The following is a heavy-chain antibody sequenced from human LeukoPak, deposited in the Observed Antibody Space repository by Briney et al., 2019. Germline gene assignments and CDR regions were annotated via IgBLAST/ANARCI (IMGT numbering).Heavy chain of an antibody. CDR1: GGSISSSSYY. CDR3: ARVGRGNFWSGYYEHGMDV. J-gene: IGHJ6*02. Sequence: PSETLSLTCTVSGGSISSSSYYWGWIRQPPGKGLEWIGSIYYSGSTYYNPSLKSRVTISVDTSKNQFSLKLSSVTAADTAVYYCARVGRGNFWSGYYEHGMDVWGQGTTVTVSS. V-gene: IGHV4-39*07. CDR2: IYYSGST. D-gene: IGHD3-3*01.